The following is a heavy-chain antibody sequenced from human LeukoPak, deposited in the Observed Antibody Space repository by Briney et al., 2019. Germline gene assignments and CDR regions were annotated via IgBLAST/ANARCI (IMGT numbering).Heavy chain of an antibody. CDR2: IYPGDSDT. CDR3: ARHSFAAARAYYMDV. V-gene: IGHV5-51*01. D-gene: IGHD3-16*01. CDR1: GYRLTSYW. J-gene: IGHJ6*03. Sequence: GESLKISCQGSGYRLTSYWIGWVRQMPGKGLEWMGIIYPGDSDTRYSPSFQGQVTISADKSISAAYLQWSSLKASDTAMYYCARHSFAAARAYYMDVWGKGTTVTVSS.